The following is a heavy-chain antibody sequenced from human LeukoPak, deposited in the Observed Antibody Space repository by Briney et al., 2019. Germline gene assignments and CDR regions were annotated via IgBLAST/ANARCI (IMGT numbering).Heavy chain of an antibody. CDR3: ARDSSVANNYYFDY. D-gene: IGHD1/OR15-1a*01. Sequence: GGSLRLSCAASGFTFSSYWMSWVRQAPGKGLEWVANIKQDGSEKYYVDSVKGRFTISRDNAKNSLYLQMNSLRAEDTAVYYCARDSSVANNYYFDYWGQGTLVTVSS. J-gene: IGHJ4*02. V-gene: IGHV3-7*01. CDR2: IKQDGSEK. CDR1: GFTFSSYW.